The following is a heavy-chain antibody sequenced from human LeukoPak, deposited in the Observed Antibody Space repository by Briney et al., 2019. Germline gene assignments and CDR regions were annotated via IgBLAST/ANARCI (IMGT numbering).Heavy chain of an antibody. Sequence: GGSLRLSCAASGFTFDDYGMSWVRQAPGKGLEWVSAISGSGGNIYYADSVKGRFTISRDNSKNTLYLQMNSLRAEDTAVYYCATSAGDYPHWGQGTLVTVSS. CDR1: GFTFDDYG. J-gene: IGHJ4*02. CDR2: ISGSGGNI. D-gene: IGHD4-17*01. V-gene: IGHV3-23*01. CDR3: ATSAGDYPH.